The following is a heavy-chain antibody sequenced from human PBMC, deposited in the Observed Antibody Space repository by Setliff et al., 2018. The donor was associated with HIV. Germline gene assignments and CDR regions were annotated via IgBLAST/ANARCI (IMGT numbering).Heavy chain of an antibody. CDR3: ARINCGGDCYKYDAFDI. Sequence: GGSLRLSCVASGITFSSYWMIWVRQAPGKGLEWVANIKQDGSDKYYVDSVKGRFTISRDNAKNSLYLQMNSLRAEDTAVYYCARINCGGDCYKYDAFDIWGQGTMVTVSS. D-gene: IGHD2-21*02. CDR1: GITFSSYW. CDR2: IKQDGSDK. J-gene: IGHJ3*02. V-gene: IGHV3-7*01.